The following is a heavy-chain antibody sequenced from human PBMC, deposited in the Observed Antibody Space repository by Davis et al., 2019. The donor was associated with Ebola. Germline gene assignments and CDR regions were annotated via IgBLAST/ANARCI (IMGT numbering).Heavy chain of an antibody. V-gene: IGHV4-59*01. J-gene: IGHJ5*02. CDR2: IYYSGST. Sequence: SETLSLTCTVSGGSISNYYWSWIRQPPGKGLEWIGYIYYSGSTDYNPSLKSRVTMSVDTSKNQFSLKLSSVTAADTAVYYCAREVGTYSSGWYSGFDPWGQGTLVTVSS. D-gene: IGHD6-19*01. CDR3: AREVGTYSSGWYSGFDP. CDR1: GGSISNYY.